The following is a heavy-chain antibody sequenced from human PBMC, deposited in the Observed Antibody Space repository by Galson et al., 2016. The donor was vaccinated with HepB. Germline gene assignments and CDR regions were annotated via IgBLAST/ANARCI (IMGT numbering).Heavy chain of an antibody. J-gene: IGHJ4*02. CDR2: ISNDGTNT. Sequence: SLRLSCAASGFTFSSYNMHWVRQAPGKGLEWVAVISNDGTNTFYADSVKGRFTVSRDNYNNIVYVQMDSLRVEDTAVYYCAGDYEYWGQGILVTVSS. CDR3: AGDYEY. V-gene: IGHV3-30*04. CDR1: GFTFSSYN.